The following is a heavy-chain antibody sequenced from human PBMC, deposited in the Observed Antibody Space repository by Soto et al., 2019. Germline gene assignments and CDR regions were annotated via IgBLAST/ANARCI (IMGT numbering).Heavy chain of an antibody. Sequence: GGSLRLSCAASGFTFSSYDMHWVRQATGKGLEWVSAIGTAGDTYYPGSVKGRFTISRENAKNSLYLQMNSLRAGDTAVYYCARGPLGEYYYGSGSYRPGPGYMDVWGKGTTVTVSS. CDR1: GFTFSSYD. CDR3: ARGPLGEYYYGSGSYRPGPGYMDV. J-gene: IGHJ6*03. V-gene: IGHV3-13*01. D-gene: IGHD3-10*01. CDR2: IGTAGDT.